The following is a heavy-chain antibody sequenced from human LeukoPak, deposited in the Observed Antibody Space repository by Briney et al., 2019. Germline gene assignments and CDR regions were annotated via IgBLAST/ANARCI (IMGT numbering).Heavy chain of an antibody. V-gene: IGHV3-30*07. CDR1: GLTFSSHA. J-gene: IGHJ6*02. D-gene: IGHD4-11*01. CDR3: ASPYSLGDYYYYGMDV. Sequence: PGSSLRLSCAASGLTFSSHAMHWVRQAPGKGLEWVAVISFDVSITYYADSVKGRFTISRDNSKNTLYLQMNSLRAEDTAVYYCASPYSLGDYYYYGMDVWGQGTTVTVSS. CDR2: ISFDVSIT.